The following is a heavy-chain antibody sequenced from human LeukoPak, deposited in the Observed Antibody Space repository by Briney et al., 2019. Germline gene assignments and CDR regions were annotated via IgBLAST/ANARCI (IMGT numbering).Heavy chain of an antibody. CDR3: ARESITGTTYDY. V-gene: IGHV1-8*01. Sequence: ASVKVSCKASGYTFTSYDINWVRQAPGQGLEWMGWMNPNSGNTGYAQKFQGRVTMTRNTSISTAYMELSSLRSEDTAVYYCARESITGTTYDYWGQGTLVTVSS. J-gene: IGHJ4*02. CDR1: GYTFTSYD. CDR2: MNPNSGNT. D-gene: IGHD1-7*01.